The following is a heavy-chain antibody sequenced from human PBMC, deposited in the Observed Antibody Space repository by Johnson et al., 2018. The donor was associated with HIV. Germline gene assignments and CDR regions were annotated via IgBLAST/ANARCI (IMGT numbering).Heavy chain of an antibody. Sequence: VQLVESGGGVVQPGRSLRLSCAASGFTFSIYAMHWVRQAPGKGLEWVAVISYDGSNKYYADSVKGRFTISRDNSKNTLYLQMNSLRAEDTAVYYCARGAALPAAFDIWGQGTMVTVSS. J-gene: IGHJ3*02. V-gene: IGHV3-30*14. CDR2: ISYDGSNK. D-gene: IGHD2-15*01. CDR1: GFTFSIYA. CDR3: ARGAALPAAFDI.